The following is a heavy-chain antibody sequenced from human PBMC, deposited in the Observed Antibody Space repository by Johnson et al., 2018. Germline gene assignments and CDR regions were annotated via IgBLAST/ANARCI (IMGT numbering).Heavy chain of an antibody. D-gene: IGHD2-21*01. CDR1: GFTFSGSA. CDR2: IRSKANSYAT. Sequence: VQLQESGGGLVQPGGSLKLSCAASGFTFSGSAMHWVRQASGKGLEWVGRIRSKANSYATAYAASVKGRFTISRDDSKNTAYLQMNSLKTEDTAVYYYTIFGEKTLYGMDVWGQGTTVTVSS. CDR3: TIFGEKTLYGMDV. J-gene: IGHJ6*02. V-gene: IGHV3-73*02.